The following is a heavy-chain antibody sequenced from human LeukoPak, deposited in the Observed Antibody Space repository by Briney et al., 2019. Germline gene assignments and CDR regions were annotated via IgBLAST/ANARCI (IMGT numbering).Heavy chain of an antibody. CDR1: GYTFTSYG. CDR3: ARDRYDSSGYVPSDFDY. V-gene: IGHV1-18*01. Sequence: ASVKVSCKASGYTFTSYGISWVRQAPGQGLEWMGWISAYNGNTNYAQKLQGRVTMSTDTSTSTAYMELRSLRSDDTAVYYCARDRYDSSGYVPSDFDYWGQGTLVTVSS. D-gene: IGHD3-22*01. CDR2: ISAYNGNT. J-gene: IGHJ4*02.